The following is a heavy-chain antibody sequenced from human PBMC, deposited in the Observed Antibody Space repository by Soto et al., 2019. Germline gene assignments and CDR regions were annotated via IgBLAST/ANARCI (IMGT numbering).Heavy chain of an antibody. CDR1: GYPLTSNY. Sequence: QVQLVQSGAEVKKPGASVIVSCTASGYPLTSNYRHWLRQAPGEGLEWMGKINPSGGTTRYGQKFQGRVTTTRDTSTSTVYMQMSSLKSEDTAVYYCARGEPHRSGWNFDYWGQGTLDIVSP. V-gene: IGHV1-46*01. D-gene: IGHD6-19*01. CDR3: ARGEPHRSGWNFDY. J-gene: IGHJ4*02. CDR2: INPSGGTT.